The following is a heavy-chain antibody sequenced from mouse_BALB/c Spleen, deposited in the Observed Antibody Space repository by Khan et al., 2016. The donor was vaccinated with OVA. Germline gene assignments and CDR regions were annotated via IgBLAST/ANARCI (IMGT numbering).Heavy chain of an antibody. V-gene: IGHV1-26*01. CDR2: INPNNGDT. Sequence: EVQLQQSGPELVKPGASVKMSCKASGYTFTDYYMKWLKQSHGKSLEWIGDINPNNGDTFYNQKFKDKATLTVDKSSSTAYMQLNCLTSEDSAVFYCTRGLFDVWGAGTTVTVSS. J-gene: IGHJ1*01. CDR1: GYTFTDYY. CDR3: TRGLFDV.